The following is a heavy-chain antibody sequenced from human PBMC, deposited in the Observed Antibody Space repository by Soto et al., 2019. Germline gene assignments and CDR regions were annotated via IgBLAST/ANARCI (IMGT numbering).Heavy chain of an antibody. D-gene: IGHD6-19*01. CDR3: ARSSGWYSPEYFQH. CDR1: GFTFSSYG. Sequence: GGSLRLSCAASGFTFSSYGMHWVRQAPGKGLEWVAVIWYDGSNKYYADSVKGRFTISRDNSKNTLYLQMNSLRAEDTAVYYCARSSGWYSPEYFQHWGQGTLVTVSS. CDR2: IWYDGSNK. V-gene: IGHV3-33*01. J-gene: IGHJ1*01.